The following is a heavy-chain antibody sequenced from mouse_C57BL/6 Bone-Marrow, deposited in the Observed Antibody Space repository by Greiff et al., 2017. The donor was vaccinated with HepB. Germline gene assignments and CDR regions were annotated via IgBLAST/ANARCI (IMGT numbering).Heavy chain of an antibody. V-gene: IGHV1-55*01. Sequence: QVQLKQPGAELVKPGASVKMSCKASGYTFTSYWITWVKQRPGQGLEWIGDIYPGSGSTNYNEKFKSKATLTVDTSSSTAYMQLSSLTSEDSAVYYCAREGQDLIYDGYYDAMDYWGQGTSVTVSS. CDR1: GYTFTSYW. J-gene: IGHJ4*01. CDR3: AREGQDLIYDGYYDAMDY. D-gene: IGHD2-3*01. CDR2: IYPGSGST.